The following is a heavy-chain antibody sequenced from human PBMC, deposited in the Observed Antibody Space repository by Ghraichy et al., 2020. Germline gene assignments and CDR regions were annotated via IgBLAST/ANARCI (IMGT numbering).Heavy chain of an antibody. CDR1: GGSFSGYY. CDR2: INHSGIT. CDR3: ARGARSPQYDV. Sequence: SETLSLTCAVYGGSFSGYYWNWIRQPPGKGLEWIGEINHSGITNNNPSLKSRVTISVDTSKNQFSLKLTSVTAADTAMYYCARGARSPQYDVWGKGTTVTVSS. V-gene: IGHV4-34*01. D-gene: IGHD2-2*01. J-gene: IGHJ6*04.